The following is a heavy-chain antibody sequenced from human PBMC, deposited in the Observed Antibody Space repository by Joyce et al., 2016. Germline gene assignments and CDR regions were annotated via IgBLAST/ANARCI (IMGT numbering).Heavy chain of an antibody. CDR3: ARGNTYYYDTSGSFLDH. D-gene: IGHD3-22*01. Sequence: EVQLVESGGDLVQPGGSLRLSCAASGFMFNSYIMNWVRQAAGKGLEWISYISSSSDTIYYAESVKGRFTVSRDNAKNSLHLQMNSLRDEDTAIYYCARGNTYYYDTSGSFLDHWGQGTLVTVSS. CDR2: ISSSSDTI. J-gene: IGHJ4*02. V-gene: IGHV3-48*02. CDR1: GFMFNSYI.